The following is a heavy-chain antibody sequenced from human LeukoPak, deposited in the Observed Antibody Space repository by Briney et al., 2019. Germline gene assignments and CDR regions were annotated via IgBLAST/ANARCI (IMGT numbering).Heavy chain of an antibody. CDR3: ARDFRDSGSSLVHYYYDYMDV. CDR1: GGSINNGGYY. D-gene: IGHD1-26*01. J-gene: IGHJ6*03. CDR2: IYYSGST. Sequence: SETLSLTCTVSGGSINNGGYYWGWIRQPPGKGLEWIGNIYYSGSTYYNPSLQNRVTISVDTSKNQFSLRLSSVTAADSAVYFCARDFRDSGSSLVHYYYDYMDVWGKGTTVTVSS. V-gene: IGHV4-39*07.